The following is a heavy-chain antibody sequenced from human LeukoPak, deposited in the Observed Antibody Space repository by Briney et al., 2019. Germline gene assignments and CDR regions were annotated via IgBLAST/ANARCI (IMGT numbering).Heavy chain of an antibody. D-gene: IGHD2-8*01. J-gene: IGHJ6*03. CDR3: TSVLGYCTNGVCRYYYMDV. V-gene: IGHV3-73*01. CDR1: GITFSGSA. Sequence: GGSLRLSCAASGITFSGSAMHWVRQASGKGLEWVGRIRSKANSYATAYAASVKGRFTISRDDSKNTAYLQMNSLKTEDTAVYYCTSVLGYCTNGVCRYYYMDVWGKGTTVTVSS. CDR2: IRSKANSYAT.